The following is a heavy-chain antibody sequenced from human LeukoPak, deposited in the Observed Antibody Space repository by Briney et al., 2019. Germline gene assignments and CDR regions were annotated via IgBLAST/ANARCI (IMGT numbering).Heavy chain of an antibody. D-gene: IGHD6-13*01. J-gene: IGHJ4*02. CDR1: GFTFSSYG. CDR2: IWYDGSNK. V-gene: IGHV3-33*06. Sequence: GGSLRLSCAASGFTFSSYGMHWVRQAPGKGLEWVAVIWYDGSNKYYADSVKGRFTISRDNSKNTLYLQMNSLRAEDTAVYYCAKANRDSSNCDYWGQGTLVTVSS. CDR3: AKANRDSSNCDY.